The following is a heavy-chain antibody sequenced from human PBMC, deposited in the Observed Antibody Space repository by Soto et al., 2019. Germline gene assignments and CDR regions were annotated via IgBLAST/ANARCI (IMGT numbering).Heavy chain of an antibody. Sequence: PSETLCLTCTVSGGSISSYYWSWIRQPPGKGLEWIGYINHSGSTNCNPSLKSRVTISVDTSKNQFSLKLSSVTAADTAVYYCARAALMVRGVIRAFDYWGQGTLVTVSS. CDR3: ARAALMVRGVIRAFDY. CDR1: GGSISSYY. J-gene: IGHJ4*02. CDR2: INHSGST. D-gene: IGHD3-10*01. V-gene: IGHV4-59*12.